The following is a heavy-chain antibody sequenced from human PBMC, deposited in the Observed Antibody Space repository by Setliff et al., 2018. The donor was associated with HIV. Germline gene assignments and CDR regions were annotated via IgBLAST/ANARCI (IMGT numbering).Heavy chain of an antibody. D-gene: IGHD3-10*01. CDR1: GLTFSNCG. CDR3: AKDKGQKYADY. CDR2: IRSDGSNK. V-gene: IGHV3-30*02. Sequence: GGSLRLSCATSGLTFSNCGMHWVRQAPGKGLEWVASIRSDGSNKYYADSVTGRFAISRDDSKNTLYLQMNSLRAEDAAVYYCAKDKGQKYADYWGQGTMVTVSS. J-gene: IGHJ4*02.